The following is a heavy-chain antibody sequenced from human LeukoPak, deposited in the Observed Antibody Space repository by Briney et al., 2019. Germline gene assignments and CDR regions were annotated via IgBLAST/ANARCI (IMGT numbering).Heavy chain of an antibody. Sequence: GGSLRLSCTASGFTFSASPIHWVRQASGKGLEWVGHIRSKANNYATAYTASVKGRFTVSRDDSKDTAYLQMNSLTTEDTAVYFCTRHDWFDCWGQGTLVTVSS. CDR2: IRSKANNYAT. V-gene: IGHV3-73*01. J-gene: IGHJ5*01. CDR3: TRHDWFDC. CDR1: GFTFSASP.